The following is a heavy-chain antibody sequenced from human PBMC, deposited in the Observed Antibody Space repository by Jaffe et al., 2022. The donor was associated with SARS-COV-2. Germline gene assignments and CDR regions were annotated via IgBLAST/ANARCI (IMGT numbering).Heavy chain of an antibody. CDR3: ATTHSNVAAAVRD. D-gene: IGHD6-13*01. V-gene: IGHV4-31*03. CDR2: IYYSGST. CDR1: GGSISSGGHY. J-gene: IGHJ4*02. Sequence: QVQLQESGPGLVKPSQTLSLTCIVSGGSISSGGHYWSWIRQHPGEGLEWIGYIYYSGSTYYNPSLKSRVAMSVDTSKNQFSLKLSSVTAADTAVYYCATTHSNVAAAVRDWGQGTLVTVSS.